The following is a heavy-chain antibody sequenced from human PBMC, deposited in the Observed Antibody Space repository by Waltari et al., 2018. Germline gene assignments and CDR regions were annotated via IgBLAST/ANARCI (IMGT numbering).Heavy chain of an antibody. Sequence: EVQLLESGGGLVQPGGSLRLSCAASGFTFSSSAMSWVRQTPGKGREWVSGISGDGDSTYYADSVKGRFTISRDNSKDTLYLQLTSLRVEDTAVYYCAKVWGTGSYHFDHWGQGTLVTVSS. D-gene: IGHD1-26*01. CDR3: AKVWGTGSYHFDH. J-gene: IGHJ4*02. CDR1: GFTFSSSA. V-gene: IGHV3-23*01. CDR2: ISGDGDST.